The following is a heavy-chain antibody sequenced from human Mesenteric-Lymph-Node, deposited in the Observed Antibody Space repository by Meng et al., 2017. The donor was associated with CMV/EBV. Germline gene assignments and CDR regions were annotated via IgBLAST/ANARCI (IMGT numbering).Heavy chain of an antibody. D-gene: IGHD3-9*01. Sequence: QVPLHQWGRGLLKPSESLSVTCAVYGGSFSGYYWNWIRQSPEKGLEWIGEINHSGSTTYNPSFTSRIIISVDTSTNQISLNMSSVTAADTAVYYCARGSSYDILTGYFDYWGQGALVTVSS. CDR3: ARGSSYDILTGYFDY. CDR2: INHSGST. J-gene: IGHJ4*02. V-gene: IGHV4-34*01. CDR1: GGSFSGYY.